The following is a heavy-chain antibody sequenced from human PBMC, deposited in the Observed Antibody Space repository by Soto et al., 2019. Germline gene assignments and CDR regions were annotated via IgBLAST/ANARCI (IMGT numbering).Heavy chain of an antibody. Sequence: GPPVKVSCKTSGYTFTSYGISWVRQAPGQGLEWMGWISTDKGKTNYAQKFQGRVTITTDTSTSTAYMELRGLRSDDTAVYYCARDRCSSTSCSINWFDPWGQGTLVTVSS. D-gene: IGHD2-2*01. CDR2: ISTDKGKT. CDR3: ARDRCSSTSCSINWFDP. V-gene: IGHV1-18*01. J-gene: IGHJ5*02. CDR1: GYTFTSYG.